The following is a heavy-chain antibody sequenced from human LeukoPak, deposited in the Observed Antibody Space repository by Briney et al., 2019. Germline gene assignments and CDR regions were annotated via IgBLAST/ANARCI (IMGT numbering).Heavy chain of an antibody. CDR2: TYYRSRWYN. J-gene: IGHJ4*02. CDR1: GDSVSSHSAA. CDR3: ARSYYYDTSYIFGY. D-gene: IGHD3-22*01. Sequence: SQTLSLTCAISGDSVSSHSAAWNWIRQSPSRGLEWLGRTYYRSRWYNDYAPSVKSRITINPDTSKNQFSLQLNSVTPEDTAVYYCARSYYYDTSYIFGYWGQGTLVTVSS. V-gene: IGHV6-1*01.